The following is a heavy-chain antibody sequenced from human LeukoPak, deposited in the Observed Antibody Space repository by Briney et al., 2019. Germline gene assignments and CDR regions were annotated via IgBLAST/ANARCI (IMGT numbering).Heavy chain of an antibody. CDR2: IYTSGST. CDR3: ARERAYCSSTSCNWFDP. J-gene: IGHJ5*02. D-gene: IGHD2-2*01. Sequence: PSETLSLTCTVSGGSISSGSYYWSWIRQPAGKGLEWIGRIYTSGSTNYNPSLKSRVTISVDTSKNQFSLKLSSVTAADTAVYYCARERAYCSSTSCNWFDPWGQGTLVTVSS. V-gene: IGHV4-61*02. CDR1: GGSISSGSYY.